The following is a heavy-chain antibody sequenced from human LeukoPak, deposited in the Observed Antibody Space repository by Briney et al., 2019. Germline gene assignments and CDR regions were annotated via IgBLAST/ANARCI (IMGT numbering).Heavy chain of an antibody. D-gene: IGHD6-13*01. CDR2: INPTGGST. CDR1: GYTFTTYY. J-gene: IGHJ4*02. CDR3: ALYSSTWY. V-gene: IGHV1-46*01. Sequence: ASVKVSCKASGYTFTTYYIHWVRQAPGQGLEWMGIINPTGGSTTYAQKFQGRVTMTRDTSTSTVFMELNSLRSEDTAAYYCALYSSTWYWGQGTLVTVSS.